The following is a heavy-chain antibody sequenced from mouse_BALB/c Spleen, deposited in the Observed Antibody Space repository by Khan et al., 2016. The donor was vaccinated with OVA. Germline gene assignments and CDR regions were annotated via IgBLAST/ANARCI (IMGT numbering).Heavy chain of an antibody. CDR1: GYTFTTYT. CDR2: IFPTNDYA. CDR3: EREGAYYRSDGWFAY. J-gene: IGHJ3*01. V-gene: IGHV1-4*01. Sequence: QVQLKQSGAELARPGASVKMSCKASGYTFTTYTIHWVKQGPGQGLEWIGYIFPTNDYANYNQKFKDRANMTADNSSTTAYMQLSSLTSEDSALYYCEREGAYYRSDGWFAYWGQGTLVTVSA. D-gene: IGHD2-14*01.